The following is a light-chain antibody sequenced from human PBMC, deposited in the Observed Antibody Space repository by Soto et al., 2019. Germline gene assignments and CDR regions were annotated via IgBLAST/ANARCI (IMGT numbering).Light chain of an antibody. CDR1: SSDVGSYDY. CDR2: EVI. Sequence: QSALTQPASVSGSPGQSITISCTGTSSDVGSYDYVSWFQQHPGRAPKLLIYEVINRPSGVSTRFSGSKSGNTASLTISGLQAEDEADFYCSSFTTSSTWVFGGGTKLTVL. CDR3: SSFTTSSTWV. V-gene: IGLV2-14*01. J-gene: IGLJ3*02.